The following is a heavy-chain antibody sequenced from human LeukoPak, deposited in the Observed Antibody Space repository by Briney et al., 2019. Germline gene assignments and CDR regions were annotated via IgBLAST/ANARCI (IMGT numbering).Heavy chain of an antibody. Sequence: ASVKVSCKASGYTFTEHFIHWVRQAPGQGLQYMGWIHPASANTVYAQMFHGRVTLTRDTPATTTYMELSGLRPDDTAVYYCARDLRPANLWGQGTLVTVSS. CDR1: GYTFTEHF. V-gene: IGHV1-2*02. CDR3: ARDLRPANL. J-gene: IGHJ4*02. CDR2: IHPASANT. D-gene: IGHD1-7*01.